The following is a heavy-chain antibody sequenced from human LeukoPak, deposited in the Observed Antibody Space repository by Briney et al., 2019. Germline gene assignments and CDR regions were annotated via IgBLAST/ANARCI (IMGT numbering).Heavy chain of an antibody. Sequence: GGSLRPSCAASGFIFSSYWMSWVRQAPGKGLEWVANIKQDGSEKYYVDSLKGRFTISRDNAKNSLYLQMNSLRAEDTAVYYCATKGTAVGYWGQGTLVTVSS. CDR3: ATKGTAVGY. CDR1: GFIFSSYW. J-gene: IGHJ4*02. V-gene: IGHV3-7*03. CDR2: IKQDGSEK.